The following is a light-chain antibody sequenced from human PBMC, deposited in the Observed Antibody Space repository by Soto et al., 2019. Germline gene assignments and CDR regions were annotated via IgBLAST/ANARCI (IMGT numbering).Light chain of an antibody. CDR1: QSISSW. CDR2: KAS. CDR3: QQYNSYPWT. J-gene: IGKJ1*01. V-gene: IGKV1-5*03. Sequence: IQMTRCPSFMYESLCDRVMINCRASQSISSWLAWYQQKPGKAPKLLIYKASSLESGVPSRFSGSGSGTEFTLTISSLQPDDFATYYCQQYNSYPWTSAQGTKVDIK.